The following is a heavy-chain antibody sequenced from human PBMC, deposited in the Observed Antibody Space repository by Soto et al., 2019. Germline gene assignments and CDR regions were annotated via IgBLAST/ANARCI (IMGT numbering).Heavy chain of an antibody. V-gene: IGHV4-59*01. D-gene: IGHD6-6*01. CDR2: IDYSGST. J-gene: IGHJ3*02. CDR1: GGSISSYY. CDR3: SRDLGLAPRPAALDI. Sequence: SETLSLTCTGSGGSISSYYWSWIRQPPGKGLEWIGYIDYSGSTNYNPSLKSRVTISVDTSKNQSSLELSSVTAADPAVYYCSRDLGLAPRPAALDIWGPETMLTVSS.